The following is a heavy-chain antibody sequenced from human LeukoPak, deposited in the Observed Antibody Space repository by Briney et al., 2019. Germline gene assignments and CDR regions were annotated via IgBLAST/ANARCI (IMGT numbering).Heavy chain of an antibody. CDR1: GFTFDDYG. D-gene: IGHD6-19*01. CDR2: INWNGGST. Sequence: GGSLRLSCEASGFTFDDYGMSWVRQAPGKGLEWVSGINWNGGSTGYADSVKGRFTISRDNAKNSLYLQMNSLRAEDTALYHCARGSGWFPMDVWGQGTTVTVSS. CDR3: ARGSGWFPMDV. V-gene: IGHV3-20*01. J-gene: IGHJ6*02.